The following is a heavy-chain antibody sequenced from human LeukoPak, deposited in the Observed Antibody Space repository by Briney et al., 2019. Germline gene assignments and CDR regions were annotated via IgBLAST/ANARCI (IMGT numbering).Heavy chain of an antibody. V-gene: IGHV3-7*01. CDR3: ARDGGLHTNFDY. CDR2: TKPDGRAE. D-gene: IGHD2-15*01. CDR1: GFSFRNYW. Sequence: PGGSLRLSCAASGFSFRNYWMGWVRQGPGKGLEWVANTKPDGRAEYYADSVRGRFTASRDNANNLLYLQMNRLRAEDTAVYYCARDGGLHTNFDYWGQGTLLTVSS. J-gene: IGHJ4*02.